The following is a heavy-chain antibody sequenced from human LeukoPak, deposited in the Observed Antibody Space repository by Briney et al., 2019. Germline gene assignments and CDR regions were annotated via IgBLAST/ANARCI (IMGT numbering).Heavy chain of an antibody. V-gene: IGHV3-23*01. D-gene: IGHD2-8*01. Sequence: GGSLRLSCAASGFTFSSYAMSWARQAPGKGLEWVSAMSGSGGRTYYADSVKGRFTISRDNSKNTVYLQMNSLRAEDTAIYYCALLMMYAIDFDSWGQGTLVTVSS. CDR2: MSGSGGRT. CDR1: GFTFSSYA. J-gene: IGHJ4*02. CDR3: ALLMMYAIDFDS.